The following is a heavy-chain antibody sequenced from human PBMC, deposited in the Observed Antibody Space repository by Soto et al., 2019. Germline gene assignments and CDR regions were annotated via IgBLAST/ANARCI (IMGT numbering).Heavy chain of an antibody. CDR2: ISYDGSNK. D-gene: IGHD3-3*01. V-gene: IGHV3-30-3*01. Sequence: LRLSCAASGFTFSSYAMHWVRQAPGKGLEWVAVISYDGSNKYYADSVKGRFTISRDNSKNTLYLQMNSLRAEDTAVYYCARDRRFLEWLLPVNGMDVWGQGTTVTVSS. CDR1: GFTFSSYA. J-gene: IGHJ6*02. CDR3: ARDRRFLEWLLPVNGMDV.